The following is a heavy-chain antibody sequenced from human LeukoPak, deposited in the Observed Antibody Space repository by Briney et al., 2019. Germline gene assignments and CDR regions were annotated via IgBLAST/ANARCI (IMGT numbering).Heavy chain of an antibody. V-gene: IGHV4-59*08. J-gene: IGHJ3*02. CDR3: ARHGPRDYDSSGNSDDAFDI. CDR1: GGSISSYY. CDR2: IYYSGST. D-gene: IGHD3-22*01. Sequence: SETLSLTCTVSGGSISSYYWSWIRQPPGKGLEWIGYIYYSGSTNYNPSLKSRVTISVDTSKNQFSQKLSSVTAADTAVYYCARHGPRDYDSSGNSDDAFDIWGQGTMVTVSS.